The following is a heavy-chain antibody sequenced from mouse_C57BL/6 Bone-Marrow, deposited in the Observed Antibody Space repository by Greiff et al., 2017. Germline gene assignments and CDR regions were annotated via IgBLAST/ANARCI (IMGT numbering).Heavy chain of an antibody. CDR3: ARHAYYSNYGFAY. Sequence: EVKLMASGGGLVQPGGSLKLSCAASGFTFSDYGMAWVRQAPRKGPEWVAFISNLAYSIYYADTVTGRFTISRENAKNTLYLEMSSLRSEDTAMYYCARHAYYSNYGFAYWGQGTLVTVSA. D-gene: IGHD2-5*01. V-gene: IGHV5-15*01. CDR2: ISNLAYSI. CDR1: GFTFSDYG. J-gene: IGHJ3*01.